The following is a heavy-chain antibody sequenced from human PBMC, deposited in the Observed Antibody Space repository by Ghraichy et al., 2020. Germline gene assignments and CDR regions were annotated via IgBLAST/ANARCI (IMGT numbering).Heavy chain of an antibody. CDR1: GFTFSSYW. D-gene: IGHD6-19*01. J-gene: IGHJ4*02. Sequence: GGSLRLSCAASGFTFSSYWMHWVRQAPGKGLVWVSRINSDGSSTSYADSVKGRFTISRDNAKNTLYLQMNSLRAEDTAVYYCARVGGGAGAGQWLAHFFDYWGQGTLVTVSS. CDR3: ARVGGGAGAGQWLAHFFDY. V-gene: IGHV3-74*01. CDR2: INSDGSST.